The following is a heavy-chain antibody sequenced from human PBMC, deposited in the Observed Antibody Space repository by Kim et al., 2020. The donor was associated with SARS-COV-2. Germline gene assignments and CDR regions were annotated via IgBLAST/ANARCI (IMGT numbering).Heavy chain of an antibody. CDR1: TSMFQTFS. CDR2: ISHDGNSQ. J-gene: IGHJ3*01. Sequence: GGSLRLSCAASTSMFQTFSMHWVRHLPGKGLEWVAMISHDGNSQFYTDSVKGRFTLSRDNSRNTLFLHMSNLTSKDTALYYCASEGTATGAVDSFDVWGQGTMVTVSS. CDR3: ASEGTATGAVDSFDV. D-gene: IGHD3-10*01. V-gene: IGHV3-30*04.